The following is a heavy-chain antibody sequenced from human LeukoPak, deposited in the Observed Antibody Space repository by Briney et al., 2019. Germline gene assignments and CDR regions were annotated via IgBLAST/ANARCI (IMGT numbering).Heavy chain of an antibody. CDR1: GGSISGYH. V-gene: IGHV4-59*01. CDR2: IYYSGSG. CDR3: ASTRRFGGMILDY. D-gene: IGHD3-10*01. Sequence: SETLSLTCNVSGGSISGYHWSWIRQPPGKGLEWLGYIYYSGSGNYNPSLKSRVTMSADTSKNQFSLKLSSVTAADTAAYYCASTRRFGGMILDYWGQGTLVTVSS. J-gene: IGHJ4*02.